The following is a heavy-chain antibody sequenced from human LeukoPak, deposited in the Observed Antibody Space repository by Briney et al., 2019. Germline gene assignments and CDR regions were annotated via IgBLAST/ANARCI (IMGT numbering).Heavy chain of an antibody. CDR1: GFTFSSYA. CDR3: AKRDSSGSYYFDY. J-gene: IGHJ4*02. V-gene: IGHV3-23*01. D-gene: IGHD3-22*01. Sequence: PGGSLRLSCAASGFTFSSYAMSWVRQAPGKGLEWVSAISGSGGSTYYADSVRGRFTISRDNSKNTLYLQMNSLRAEDTAVFYCAKRDSSGSYYFDYWGQGTPVTVSS. CDR2: ISGSGGST.